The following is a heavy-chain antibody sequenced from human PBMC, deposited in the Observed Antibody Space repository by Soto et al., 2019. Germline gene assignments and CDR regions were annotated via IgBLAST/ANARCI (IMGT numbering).Heavy chain of an antibody. CDR2: MNPNSGNT. V-gene: IGHV1-8*01. CDR3: ARRGYSSSWYYYYYYGMDV. D-gene: IGHD6-13*01. CDR1: GYTFTSYD. Sequence: ASVKVSCKASGYTFTSYDINWVRQATGQGLEWMGWMNPNSGNTGYVQKFQGRVTMTRNTSISTAYMELSSLRSEDTAVYYCARRGYSSSWYYYYYYGMDVWGQGTTVTVS. J-gene: IGHJ6*02.